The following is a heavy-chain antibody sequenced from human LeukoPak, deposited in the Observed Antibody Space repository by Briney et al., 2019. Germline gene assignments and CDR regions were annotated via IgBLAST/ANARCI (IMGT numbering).Heavy chain of an antibody. V-gene: IGHV3-15*01. Sequence: GGSLRLSCAASGFTFSNAWMSWVRQAPGKGLEWVGRIKSKTDGGTTDYAAPVKGRFTISRDDSKNTLYLQMNSLKTEDTAVYCCTTDHFGSSWKIFDYWGQGTLVTVSS. D-gene: IGHD6-13*01. CDR1: GFTFSNAW. J-gene: IGHJ4*02. CDR3: TTDHFGSSWKIFDY. CDR2: IKSKTDGGTT.